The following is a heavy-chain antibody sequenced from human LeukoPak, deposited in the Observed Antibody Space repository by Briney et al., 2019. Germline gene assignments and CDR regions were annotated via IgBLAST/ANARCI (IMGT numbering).Heavy chain of an antibody. D-gene: IGHD2-2*02. CDR3: ARHDSPYCSSTSCYIDY. CDR2: INYSGST. Sequence: SETLSLTCTVSGASISSSNYYWGWIRQPPGKGPEWIGSINYSGSTNYNPSLKSRVTMSVDTPKNQFSLKLSSVTAADTAVYYCARHDSPYCSSTSCYIDYWGQGTLVTVSS. V-gene: IGHV4-39*01. J-gene: IGHJ4*02. CDR1: GASISSSNYY.